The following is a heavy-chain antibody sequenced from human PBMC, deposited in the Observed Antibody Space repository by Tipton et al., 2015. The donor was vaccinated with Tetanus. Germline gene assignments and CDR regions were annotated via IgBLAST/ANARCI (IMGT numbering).Heavy chain of an antibody. CDR3: AHLGTDVVVIS. CDR1: GFNFSSYE. V-gene: IGHV3-48*03. D-gene: IGHD2-21*01. J-gene: IGHJ4*02. CDR2: ISSSGSTI. Sequence: CAASGFNFSSYEMNWVRQAPGKGLEWVSYISSSGSTIYYADSVKRRFTISRDNAKNSLYRQMNSLRAEDTAVYYCAHLGTDVVVISWGQGTLVTVSS.